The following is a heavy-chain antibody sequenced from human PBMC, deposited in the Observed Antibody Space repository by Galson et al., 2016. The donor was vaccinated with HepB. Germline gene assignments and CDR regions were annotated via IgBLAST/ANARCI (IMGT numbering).Heavy chain of an antibody. CDR3: ARGGFSSSLGYYGLEV. CDR2: INTYNGNT. D-gene: IGHD6-6*01. Sequence: SVKVSCKASTYIFTTYGITWVRQAPGQGLEWMGWINTYNGNTKYAQNLQGRLTMTADTSTTTAYMELSSLRSDDTAVYYCARGGFSSSLGYYGLEVWGQGTTVTVSS. J-gene: IGHJ6*02. V-gene: IGHV1-18*01. CDR1: TYIFTTYG.